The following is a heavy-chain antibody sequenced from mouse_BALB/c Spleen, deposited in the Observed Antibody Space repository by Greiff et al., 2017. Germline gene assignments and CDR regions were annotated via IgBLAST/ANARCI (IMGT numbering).Heavy chain of an antibody. D-gene: IGHD2-4*01. J-gene: IGHJ4*01. V-gene: IGHV2-9-2*01. CDR1: GFSLTSYD. CDR3: VREARSTMITTDPYYAMDY. CDR2: IWTGGGT. Sequence: VQLVESGPGLVAPSQSLSITCTVSGFSLTSYDISWIRQPPGKGLEWLGVIWTGGGTNYNSAFMSRLSISKDNSKSQVFLKMNSLQTDDTAIYYCVREARSTMITTDPYYAMDYWGQGTSVTVSS.